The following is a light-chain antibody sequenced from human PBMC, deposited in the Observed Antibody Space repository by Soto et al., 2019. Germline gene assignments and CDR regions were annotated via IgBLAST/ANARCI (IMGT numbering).Light chain of an antibody. V-gene: IGLV2-11*01. CDR3: SSYAGSYVV. Sequence: QSALTQPRSVSGSPGQSVTISCAGTSSDVGGYNYVSWYQQHPGKAPKLTIYDVSKRPSGVPDRFSGSKSGNTASLTISGLQAEDEADYYCSSYAGSYVVFGGGTKVTVL. J-gene: IGLJ2*01. CDR2: DVS. CDR1: SSDVGGYNY.